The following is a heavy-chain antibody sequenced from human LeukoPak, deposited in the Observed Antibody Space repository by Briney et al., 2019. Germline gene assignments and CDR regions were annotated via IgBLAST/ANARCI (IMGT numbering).Heavy chain of an antibody. CDR3: ARRSGYQFDP. Sequence: SETLSLTCAVYGGSFSGYYWSWIRQPPGKGLEWIGEINHSGGTNYNPSLKSRVTISVDTSKNQFSLKLSSVTAADTAVYYCARRSGYQFDPWGQGTLVTVSS. CDR1: GGSFSGYY. CDR2: INHSGGT. V-gene: IGHV4-34*01. J-gene: IGHJ5*02. D-gene: IGHD3-22*01.